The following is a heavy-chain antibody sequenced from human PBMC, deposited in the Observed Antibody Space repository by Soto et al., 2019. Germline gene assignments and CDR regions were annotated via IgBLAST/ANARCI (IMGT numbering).Heavy chain of an antibody. J-gene: IGHJ4*02. CDR2: IWYDGSNK. V-gene: IGHV3-33*01. CDR1: GFTFSSYG. D-gene: IGHD3-16*02. Sequence: GGSLRLSCAASGFTFSSYGMHWVRQAPGKGLEWVAVIWYDGSNKYYADSVKGRFTISRDNSKNTLYLQMNSLRAEDTAVYYCARDGYYDYIWGSYLGPRYYFDYWGQGTLVTVSS. CDR3: ARDGYYDYIWGSYLGPRYYFDY.